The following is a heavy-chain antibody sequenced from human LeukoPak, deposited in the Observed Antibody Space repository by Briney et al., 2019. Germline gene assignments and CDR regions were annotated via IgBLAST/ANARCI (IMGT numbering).Heavy chain of an antibody. Sequence: GGSLRLSCAASGFTFNNYGMNWGRQAPGEGLEWVSGISGSGGSTYYADSVKGRFTISRDNSKNTLYLQKNSLRAEDTAVYYCAKGRRDGYNYFFDYWGQGTLVTVSS. V-gene: IGHV3-23*01. CDR2: ISGSGGST. CDR3: AKGRRDGYNYFFDY. J-gene: IGHJ4*02. D-gene: IGHD5-24*01. CDR1: GFTFNNYG.